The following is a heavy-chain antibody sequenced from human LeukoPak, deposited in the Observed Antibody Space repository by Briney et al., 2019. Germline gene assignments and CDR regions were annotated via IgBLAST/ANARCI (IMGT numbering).Heavy chain of an antibody. CDR1: GGSISSGGYY. D-gene: IGHD2-15*01. Sequence: SETLSLTCTVSGGSISSGGYYWSWLRQHPGKGLEWNGYIYYSGSTYYNPSLRSPFTISVDTSKNQFTLKLSSVTAAYSCVRDCAGRGGRPTNWFDPWGQGTLVTVPS. CDR3: AGRGGRPTNWFDP. CDR2: IYYSGST. J-gene: IGHJ5*02. V-gene: IGHV4-31*01.